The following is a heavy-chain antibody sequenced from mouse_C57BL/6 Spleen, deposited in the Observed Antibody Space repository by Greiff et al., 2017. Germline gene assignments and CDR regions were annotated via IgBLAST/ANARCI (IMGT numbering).Heavy chain of an antibody. CDR3: ARVSGTRDYLDY. CDR2: INYDGSST. J-gene: IGHJ2*01. CDR1: GFTFSDYY. V-gene: IGHV5-16*01. D-gene: IGHD4-1*01. Sequence: EVMLVESEGGLVQPGSSMKLSCTASGFTFSDYYMAWVRQVPEKGLEWVANINYDGSSTYYLDSLKSRFIISGDNAKNMLYLQMSSLTSEDTATYYCARVSGTRDYLDYGSQGTTLTVSS.